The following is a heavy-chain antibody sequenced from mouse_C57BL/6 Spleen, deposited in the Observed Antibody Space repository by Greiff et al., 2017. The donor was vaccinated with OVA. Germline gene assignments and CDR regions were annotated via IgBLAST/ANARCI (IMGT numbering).Heavy chain of an antibody. CDR2: IWSDGIT. D-gene: IGHD1-1*01. J-gene: IGHJ4*01. CDR3: ARSVYYYGSSYGAMDY. Sequence: QVQLKVLGPGLVAPSQSLSITSTVLGFPLISSGVPWVRQPPGKGLGWLVGIWSDGITTSNSALKSRLSISKDNSKSQVFLKMNSLQTDDTAMYYCARSVYYYGSSYGAMDYWGQGTSVTVSS. CDR1: GFPLISSG. V-gene: IGHV2-6*03.